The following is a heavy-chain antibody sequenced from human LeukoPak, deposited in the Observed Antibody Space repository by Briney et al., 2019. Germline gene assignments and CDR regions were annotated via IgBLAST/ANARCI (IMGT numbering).Heavy chain of an antibody. V-gene: IGHV3-11*01. CDR3: ARDLPYYEKRLPKNWYFDL. Sequence: GGSLRLSCAASGFTFSDYYMSWIRQAAGKGLEWVSYISSSGRAYIYYADSVKGRFTISRDNAKNSLYLQMNSLRAEDTAVYYCARDLPYYEKRLPKNWYFDLWGRGTLVTVSS. D-gene: IGHD3-22*01. J-gene: IGHJ2*01. CDR2: ISSSGRAYI. CDR1: GFTFSDYY.